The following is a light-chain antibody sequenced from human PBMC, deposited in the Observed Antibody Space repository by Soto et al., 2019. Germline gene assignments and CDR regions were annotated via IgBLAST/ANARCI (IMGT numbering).Light chain of an antibody. V-gene: IGLV6-57*02. Sequence: NFMLTQPHSGSESPGKTVTISCTGSSCSIASNYVQWYQQRPGSAPTTVIYEDNQRPSGVPDRFSGSIDRSSSSASLTISGLKTEDEADYYCQSYDDSNQVFGGGTKVTVL. CDR1: SCSIASNY. CDR2: EDN. J-gene: IGLJ3*02. CDR3: QSYDDSNQV.